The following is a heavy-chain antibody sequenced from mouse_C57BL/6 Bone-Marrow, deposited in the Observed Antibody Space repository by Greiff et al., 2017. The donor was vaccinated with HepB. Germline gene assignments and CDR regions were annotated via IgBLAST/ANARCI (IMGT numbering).Heavy chain of an antibody. D-gene: IGHD2-1*01. Sequence: QVQLQQSGAELVRPGTSVKMSCKASGYTFTNYWIGWAKQRPGHGLEWIGDIYPGGGYTNYNEKFKGKATLTADKSSSTAYMQFSSLTSEDSAIYYGARTLRYGNYVSWYFDVWGTGTTVTVSS. V-gene: IGHV1-63*01. CDR1: GYTFTNYW. CDR2: IYPGGGYT. J-gene: IGHJ1*03. CDR3: ARTLRYGNYVSWYFDV.